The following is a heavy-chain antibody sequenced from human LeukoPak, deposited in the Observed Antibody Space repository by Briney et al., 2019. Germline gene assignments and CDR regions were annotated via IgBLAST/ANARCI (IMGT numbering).Heavy chain of an antibody. D-gene: IGHD4-23*01. J-gene: IGHJ4*02. CDR3: AKKPNRFGNSPFHFDY. CDR2: ISGSGGST. Sequence: PGGSLRLSCAASGFTFSSYAMSWVRQAPGKGLEWVSAISGSGGSTYYADSVKGRFTISRDNSKNTLYLQMNSLRAEDTAVYYCAKKPNRFGNSPFHFDYWGQGTLVTVSS. CDR1: GFTFSSYA. V-gene: IGHV3-23*01.